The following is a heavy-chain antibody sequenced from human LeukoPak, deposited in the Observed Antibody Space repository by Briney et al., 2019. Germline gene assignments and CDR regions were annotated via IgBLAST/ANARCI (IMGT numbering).Heavy chain of an antibody. J-gene: IGHJ4*02. CDR1: GFTFSSYA. V-gene: IGHV3-23*01. CDR3: ARDMITFGGVIVHYFDY. Sequence: GGSLRLSCAASGFTFSSYAMSWVRQAPGKGLEWVSAISGTGGSTYYADSVKGRLTISRDNSKNTLYLQMNSLRAEDTAVYYCARDMITFGGVIVHYFDYWGQGTLVTVSS. D-gene: IGHD3-16*02. CDR2: ISGTGGST.